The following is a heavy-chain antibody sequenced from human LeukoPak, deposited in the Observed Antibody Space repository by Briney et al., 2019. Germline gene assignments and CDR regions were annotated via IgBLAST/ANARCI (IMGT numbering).Heavy chain of an antibody. D-gene: IGHD2-15*01. CDR1: GFSLCGYW. CDR2: NNGDGSTT. V-gene: IGHV3-74*01. Sequence: GGSLRLSCVASGFSLCGYWMYWVRQAPGKGLMYISRNNGDGSTTNYADVVKGRFTMSRDNVKNTLYLQMNSLRVEDTAVYYCARDPRNVGLAPWGQGTLVTVSS. J-gene: IGHJ5*02. CDR3: ARDPRNVGLAP.